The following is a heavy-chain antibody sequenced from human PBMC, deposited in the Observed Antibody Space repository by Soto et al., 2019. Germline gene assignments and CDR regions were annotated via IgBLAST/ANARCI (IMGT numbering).Heavy chain of an antibody. CDR1: GGSISTTNHY. CDR2: ISYSWTT. J-gene: IGHJ5*02. D-gene: IGHD1-26*01. Sequence: QVQLQESGPGLVKPSQTLSLTCTVSGGSISTTNHYWNWIRQAPGKGLEWIGFISYSWTTYYNPSLNSQIHISLDTSNNQFSVRVNSVTAADTAVYYCAREHAVRVERWFHPWGQGALVTVSS. V-gene: IGHV4-30-4*08. CDR3: AREHAVRVERWFHP.